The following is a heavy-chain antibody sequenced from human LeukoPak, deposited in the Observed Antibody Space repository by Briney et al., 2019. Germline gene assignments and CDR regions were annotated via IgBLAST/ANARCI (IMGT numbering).Heavy chain of an antibody. Sequence: PSETLSLTCTVSGGSISSSSYYWGWIRQPPGKGLEWIGSIYYSGSTYYNPSLKSRVTISVDTSKNQFSLKLSSVTAADTAVYYCARHVPDFWSGYYETRIDYWGQGTLVTVSS. CDR2: IYYSGST. CDR1: GGSISSSSYY. V-gene: IGHV4-39*01. J-gene: IGHJ4*02. D-gene: IGHD3-3*01. CDR3: ARHVPDFWSGYYETRIDY.